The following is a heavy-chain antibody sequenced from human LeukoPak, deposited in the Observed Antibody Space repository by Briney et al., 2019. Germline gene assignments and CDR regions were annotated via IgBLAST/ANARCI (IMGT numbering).Heavy chain of an antibody. J-gene: IGHJ4*02. V-gene: IGHV3-74*01. CDR2: INSDGSTT. D-gene: IGHD4-17*01. CDR3: ASGPDYGDYNY. CDR1: GFTFSSCW. Sequence: PGGSLRLSCAASGFTFSSCWMHWVRQAPGKGLMWVSHINSDGSTTTYADSVKGRFTISRDNAKNTLYLQMNSLRAEDTALYYCASGPDYGDYNYWGQGTLVTVSS.